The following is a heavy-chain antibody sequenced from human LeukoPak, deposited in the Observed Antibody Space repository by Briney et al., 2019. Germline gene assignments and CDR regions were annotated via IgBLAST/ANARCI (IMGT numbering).Heavy chain of an antibody. V-gene: IGHV4-34*01. CDR3: ARGPLRYCSGGSCPKFSNFDY. CDR1: GFTFSNYW. D-gene: IGHD2-15*01. CDR2: IHHSGST. Sequence: GSLRLSCAASGFTFSNYWMNWVRQPPGKGLEWIGEIHHSGSTNYNPSLKSRVTISVDTSKNQFSLNLSSVTAADTAVYYCARGPLRYCSGGSCPKFSNFDYWGQGTLVTVSS. J-gene: IGHJ4*02.